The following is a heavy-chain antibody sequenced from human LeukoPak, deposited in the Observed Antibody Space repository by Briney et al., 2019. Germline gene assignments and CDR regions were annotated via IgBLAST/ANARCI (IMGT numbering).Heavy chain of an antibody. CDR3: ATNMGLLCTDGVCPEAFDL. D-gene: IGHD2-8*01. J-gene: IGHJ4*02. CDR1: GYTFTSYG. Sequence: ASVKVSCKASGYTFTSYGISWVRQAPGQGLEWMGWISAYNGNTNYAQKLQGRVTMTTDTSTSTAYMELRSLRSDDTAFYYCATNMGLLCTDGVCPEAFDLWGQGTLVTISS. V-gene: IGHV1-18*01. CDR2: ISAYNGNT.